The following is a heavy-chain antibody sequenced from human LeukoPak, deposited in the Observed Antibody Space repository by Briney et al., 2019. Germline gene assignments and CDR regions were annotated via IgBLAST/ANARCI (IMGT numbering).Heavy chain of an antibody. CDR2: ISGGGRTT. CDR3: AKNVVFTRYFDS. Sequence: GGSLRLSCAASGFTFSNHAVSWVRQAPGKGLQWVSVISGGGRTTEYADSVKGRFAVSRDNSVNTLSLHMDSLSVEDTAIYYCAKNVVFTRYFDSWGQGTLVTVSS. D-gene: IGHD2-21*01. J-gene: IGHJ4*02. CDR1: GFTFSNHA. V-gene: IGHV3-23*01.